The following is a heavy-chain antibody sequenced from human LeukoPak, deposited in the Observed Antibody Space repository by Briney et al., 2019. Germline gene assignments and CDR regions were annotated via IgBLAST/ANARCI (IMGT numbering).Heavy chain of an antibody. CDR2: ISNSGST. CDR3: VRDALEGYYSFYYMDG. Sequence: SETLSLTCSASGGPIISHYRSWIRQPPGKGLEWIGYISNSGSTDYYPSLRSRGTISIITTKNQFSLKLRTVTAADSADDYCVRDALEGYYSFYYMDGWGKGTTVNVSS. V-gene: IGHV4-59*11. CDR1: GGPIISHY. J-gene: IGHJ6*03. D-gene: IGHD1-1*01.